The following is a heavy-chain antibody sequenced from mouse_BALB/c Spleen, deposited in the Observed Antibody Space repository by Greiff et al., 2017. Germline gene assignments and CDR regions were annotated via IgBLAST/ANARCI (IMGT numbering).Heavy chain of an antibody. V-gene: IGHV14-3*02. CDR2: IDPANGNT. J-gene: IGHJ4*01. Sequence: VQLQQSGAELVKPGASVKLSCTASGFNIKDTYMHWVKQRPEQGLEWIGRIDPANGNTKYDPKFQGKATITADTSSNTAYLQLSSLTSEDTAVYYGARNYYGNFYAMDDWGQGTSVTVSS. CDR1: GFNIKDTY. CDR3: ARNYYGNFYAMDD. D-gene: IGHD2-1*01.